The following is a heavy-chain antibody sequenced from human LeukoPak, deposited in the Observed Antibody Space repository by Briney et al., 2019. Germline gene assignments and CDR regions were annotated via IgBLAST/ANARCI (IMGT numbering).Heavy chain of an antibody. Sequence: ASVKVSCKASGYTFSSYDVIWVRQAFGQGLEWMGWMNPNSGNTGYAQKFRGRVTMTGDTSITTAYMELSSLISEDTAVYYCARAIRNQLLSEYWGQGTLVTVSS. V-gene: IGHV1-8*01. CDR1: GYTFSSYD. D-gene: IGHD2-2*01. CDR2: MNPNSGNT. J-gene: IGHJ4*02. CDR3: ARAIRNQLLSEY.